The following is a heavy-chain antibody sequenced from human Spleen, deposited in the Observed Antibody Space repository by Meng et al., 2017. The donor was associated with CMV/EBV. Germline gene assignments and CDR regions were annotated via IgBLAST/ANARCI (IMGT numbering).Heavy chain of an antibody. J-gene: IGHJ5*02. V-gene: IGHV3-21*01. Sequence: GESLKISCAASGFTFSSYTLNWVRQAPGKGLEWVSSISSSSNFLYYADSVKGRFTISRDNAKKSLFLLMNSLRVEDTAVYYCARESYQLLNWLDPWGQGTLVTVSS. CDR2: ISSSSNFL. D-gene: IGHD2-2*01. CDR1: GFTFSSYT. CDR3: ARESYQLLNWLDP.